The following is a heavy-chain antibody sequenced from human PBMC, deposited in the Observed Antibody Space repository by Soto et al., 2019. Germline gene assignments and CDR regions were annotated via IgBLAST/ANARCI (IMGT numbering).Heavy chain of an antibody. CDR3: AKPVAYSSGWFDY. CDR1: GLTFTSYS. V-gene: IGHV3-48*01. Sequence: GGSLRLSCAASGLTFTSYSMNWVRQAPGKGLEWVSFIHSSSSTIYYADSVKGRFTISRDNSKNTLYLQMNSLRAEDTAVYYCAKPVAYSSGWFDYWGQGTLVTVSS. CDR2: IHSSSSTI. D-gene: IGHD6-19*01. J-gene: IGHJ5*01.